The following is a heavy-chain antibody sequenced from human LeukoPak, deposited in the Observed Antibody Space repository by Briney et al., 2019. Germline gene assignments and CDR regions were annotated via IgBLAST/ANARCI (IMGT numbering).Heavy chain of an antibody. CDR1: GFTFSSHG. CDR3: ARSGGYGWDY. J-gene: IGHJ4*02. D-gene: IGHD5-12*01. CDR2: IKPDGTEG. Sequence: GGSLRLSCAASGFTFSSHGIHWVRQAPGKGLEWVANIKPDGTEGYYVDSLKGRFTISRDNAKNSLYLQMNSLRTEDTAVYYCARSGGYGWDYWGQGTLVTVSS. V-gene: IGHV3-7*01.